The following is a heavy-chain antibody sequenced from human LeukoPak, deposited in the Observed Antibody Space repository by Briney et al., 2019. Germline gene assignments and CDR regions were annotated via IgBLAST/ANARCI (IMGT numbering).Heavy chain of an antibody. V-gene: IGHV3-21*01. J-gene: IGHJ4*02. CDR2: ISSSSSYI. CDR3: ASDPYGSSWYV. CDR1: GFTFSSYS. D-gene: IGHD6-13*01. Sequence: TGGSLRLSCAASGFTFSSYSMNWVRQAPGKGLEWVPSISSSSSYIYYADSVKGRFTISRDNAKNSLYLQMNSLSAEDTAVYYCASDPYGSSWYVGGQGTLVTVSS.